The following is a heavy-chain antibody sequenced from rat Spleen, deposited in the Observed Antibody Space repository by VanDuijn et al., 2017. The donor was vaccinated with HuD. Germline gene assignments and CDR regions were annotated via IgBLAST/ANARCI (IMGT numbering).Heavy chain of an antibody. D-gene: IGHD1-2*01. Sequence: EVQLVESGGGLVQPGRSLKLSCAASGFTFSNYDMAWVRQAPTKGLEWIASISTGGGNTYYRDSVKGRFTISRDNAKSTLYLQMDSLRSEDTATNYCTTGYSSYMGWFAYWGQGTLVTVSS. J-gene: IGHJ3*01. CDR3: TTGYSSYMGWFAY. CDR1: GFTFSNYD. V-gene: IGHV5-27*01. CDR2: ISTGGGNT.